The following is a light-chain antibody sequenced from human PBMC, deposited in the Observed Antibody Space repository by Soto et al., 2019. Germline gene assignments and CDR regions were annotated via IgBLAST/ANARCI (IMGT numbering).Light chain of an antibody. CDR3: AAWDNSLSAWV. CDR1: DFNIGNNY. V-gene: IGLV1-47*01. J-gene: IGLJ3*02. CDR2: RND. Sequence: QLVLTQPPSASGTPGQRVTTSCSGSDFNIGNNYVHWSQLLPGAAPKLLIHRNDQRPSGVPDRFSGSKSGTSASLAISGLLSEDEADYYCAAWDNSLSAWVFGGGTKVTVL.